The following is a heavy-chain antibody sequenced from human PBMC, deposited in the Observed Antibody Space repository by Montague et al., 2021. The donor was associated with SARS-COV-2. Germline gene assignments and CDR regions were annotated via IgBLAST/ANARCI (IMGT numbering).Heavy chain of an antibody. CDR1: GVSSSRTSSY. J-gene: IGHJ4*02. Sequence: SETLSLTCTVSGVSSSRTSSYWAWIRQPPGKGLEGLGSISYSGYNNYNSSLKSRVTISIDTSKNQFSLRLTSVSAADTAVYYCARRYGSAFDYWGQGTLVTVSS. CDR3: ARRYGSAFDY. CDR2: ISYSGYN. D-gene: IGHD3-10*01. V-gene: IGHV4-39*01.